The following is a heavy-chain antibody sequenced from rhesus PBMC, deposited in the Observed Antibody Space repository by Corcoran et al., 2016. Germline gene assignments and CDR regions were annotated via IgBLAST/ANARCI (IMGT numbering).Heavy chain of an antibody. J-gene: IGHJ1*01. V-gene: IGHV4-173*01. CDR2: LSGRGAST. Sequence: QVQLQESGPGLVKPSETLSLTCAVSGASISSYWWSWIRQPPGKGLEWIGRLSGRGASTDSNPSLKSRVTISTDPSKNQFSLKLSSVPAADTAVYYCARENTVNTPFAFWGQGALVTVSS. CDR3: ARENTVNTPFAF. D-gene: IGHD4-23*01. CDR1: GASISSYW.